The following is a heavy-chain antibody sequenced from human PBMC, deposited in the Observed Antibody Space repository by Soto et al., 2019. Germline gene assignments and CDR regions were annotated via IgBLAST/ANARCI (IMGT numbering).Heavy chain of an antibody. D-gene: IGHD6-6*01. V-gene: IGHV1-2*04. Sequence: ASVKVSCKASGYTFTGYCMHWVRQAPGQGLEWMGWINPNSGGTNYAQKFQGWVTMTRDTSISTAYMELSRLRSDDTAVYYCARTQLAARPPDYWGQGTLVTVSS. CDR2: INPNSGGT. J-gene: IGHJ4*02. CDR3: ARTQLAARPPDY. CDR1: GYTFTGYC.